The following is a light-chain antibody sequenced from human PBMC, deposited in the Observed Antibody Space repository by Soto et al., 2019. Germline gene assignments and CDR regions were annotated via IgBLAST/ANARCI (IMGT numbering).Light chain of an antibody. Sequence: EIVMTQSPATLSVSPGERATLTCRASQSVSSNLAWYQQKPGQAPRLLIYGASTRATGIPARFSGSGSGTEFTLTISSLQSEDFAVYYCQQYNNWNTFGQGTNLEIK. CDR3: QQYNNWNT. V-gene: IGKV3-15*01. CDR2: GAS. J-gene: IGKJ2*01. CDR1: QSVSSN.